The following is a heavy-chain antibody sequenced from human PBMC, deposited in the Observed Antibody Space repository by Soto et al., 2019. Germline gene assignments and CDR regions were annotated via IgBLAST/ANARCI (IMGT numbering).Heavy chain of an antibody. CDR3: VEDLATVTGTTPGY. V-gene: IGHV3-23*01. CDR1: GFTFSSYA. CDR2: ISDSGANT. Sequence: PGGSLRLACAASGFTFSSYAMSWVRQAPGKGLEWVSTISDSGANTHYADSVKGRFTISRDNSENTLYLQMNSLRAEDTAVYYCVEDLATVTGTTPGYWGQGTLVTGSS. D-gene: IGHD1-7*01. J-gene: IGHJ4*02.